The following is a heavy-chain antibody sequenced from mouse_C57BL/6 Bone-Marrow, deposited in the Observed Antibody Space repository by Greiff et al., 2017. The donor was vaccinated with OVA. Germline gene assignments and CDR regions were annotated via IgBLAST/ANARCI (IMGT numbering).Heavy chain of an antibody. Sequence: VKLMESGAELVRPGTSVKVSCKASGYAFTNYLIEWVKQRPGQGLEWIGVINPGSGGTNYNEKFKGKATLTADKSSSTAYMQLSSLTSEDSAVYFCARRRTTVVEYYFDYWGQGTTLTVSS. J-gene: IGHJ2*01. CDR2: INPGSGGT. CDR1: GYAFTNYL. D-gene: IGHD1-1*01. CDR3: ARRRTTVVEYYFDY. V-gene: IGHV1-54*01.